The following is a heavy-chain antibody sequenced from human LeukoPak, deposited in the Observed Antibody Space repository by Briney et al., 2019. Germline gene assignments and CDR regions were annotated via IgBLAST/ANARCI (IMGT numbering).Heavy chain of an antibody. V-gene: IGHV4-59*01. D-gene: IGHD1-14*01. CDR3: ARGAKLTRWFDP. Sequence: SSETLSLTCTVSGGSISSYYWSWIRQPPRKGLEWIGYIYYSGSTNYNPSLKSRVTISVDTSKNQFSLKLSSVTAADTAVYYCARGAKLTRWFDPWGQGTLVTVSS. J-gene: IGHJ5*02. CDR1: GGSISSYY. CDR2: IYYSGST.